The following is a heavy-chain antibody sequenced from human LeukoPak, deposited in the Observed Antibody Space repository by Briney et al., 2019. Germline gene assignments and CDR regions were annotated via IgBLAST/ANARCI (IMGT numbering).Heavy chain of an antibody. CDR3: AKADSYYPFNYFDY. D-gene: IGHD3-10*01. Sequence: PGGSLRLSCAASGSTFSSYAMSWVRQAPGKGLEWVAVISYDGSNKYYADSVKGRFTISRDNSKNTLYLQMNSLRAEDTAVYYCAKADSYYPFNYFDYWGQGTLVTVSS. V-gene: IGHV3-30*18. J-gene: IGHJ4*02. CDR2: ISYDGSNK. CDR1: GSTFSSYA.